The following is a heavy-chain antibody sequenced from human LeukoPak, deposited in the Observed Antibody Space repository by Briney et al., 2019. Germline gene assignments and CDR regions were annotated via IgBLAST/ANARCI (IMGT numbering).Heavy chain of an antibody. Sequence: GGSLRLSCAASGFTFSDYYMSWICQAPGKGLEWVAVIWYDGSNKYYADSVKGRFTISRDNSKNTLYLQMNSLRAEDTAVYYCARDSPTYYYYSWGQGTLVTVSS. CDR3: ARDSPTYYYYS. V-gene: IGHV3-33*08. CDR2: IWYDGSNK. D-gene: IGHD3-22*01. J-gene: IGHJ4*02. CDR1: GFTFSDYY.